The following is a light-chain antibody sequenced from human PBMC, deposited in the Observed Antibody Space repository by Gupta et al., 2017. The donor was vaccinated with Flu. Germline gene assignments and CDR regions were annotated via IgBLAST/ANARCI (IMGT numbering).Light chain of an antibody. CDR2: WAS. CDR3: QQHYRTPPLN. CDR1: QSVLYSSNNKNY. V-gene: IGKV4-1*01. Sequence: DIVMTQSPDSLAVSLGERATINCKSSQSVLYSSNNKNYLAWYQQKPGQPPKLLIYWASTREAGVPDRFSGSGSGTDFTLTISSRQAEDVAVYYGQQHYRTPPLNFGGGTKVEIK. J-gene: IGKJ4*01.